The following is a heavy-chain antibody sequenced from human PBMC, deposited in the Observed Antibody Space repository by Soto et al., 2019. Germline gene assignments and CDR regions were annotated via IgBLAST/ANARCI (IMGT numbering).Heavy chain of an antibody. CDR1: GDSFSTSNYY. J-gene: IGHJ4*02. CDR3: ARRGGGDTLFDS. D-gene: IGHD4-17*01. Sequence: QLHLQESVPGLVKPSETLSLTCTVSGDSFSTSNYYWGWIRQPPGKGLEWIGNIFYGGGTGVTYYTPSLKSLLIISVDTPQNPLYLKLRSITAADTAFYFGARRGGGDTLFDSWGQGKLVTVSS. V-gene: IGHV4-39*01. CDR2: IFYGGGTGVT.